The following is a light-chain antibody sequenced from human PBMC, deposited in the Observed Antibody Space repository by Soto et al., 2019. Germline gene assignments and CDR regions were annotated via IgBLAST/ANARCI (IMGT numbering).Light chain of an antibody. CDR3: QLYGTSPMFT. V-gene: IGKV3-20*01. Sequence: EIVLTQAPGTLSFSPGERATLSCRASQSVSSNSLAWYLQKPDQAPRLLIYSASGRATGIPDRFSSSGSGTDVTLTSSTLEPEDFAVNYCQLYGTSPMFTFGRATRLEIK. J-gene: IGKJ2*01. CDR1: QSVSSNS. CDR2: SAS.